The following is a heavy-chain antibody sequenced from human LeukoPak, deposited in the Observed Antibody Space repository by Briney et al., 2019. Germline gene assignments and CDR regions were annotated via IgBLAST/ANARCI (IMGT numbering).Heavy chain of an antibody. V-gene: IGHV3-7*03. Sequence: GGSLRLSCAASRFTFSSYWMSWVRQAPGKGLEWVANIKQDGSEKYYVDSVKGRFTISRDDAKNSLYLQMNSLRPEDTALYYCAKRSAAGTVGYFDYWGQGTLVTVSS. J-gene: IGHJ4*02. D-gene: IGHD6-13*01. CDR1: RFTFSSYW. CDR2: IKQDGSEK. CDR3: AKRSAAGTVGYFDY.